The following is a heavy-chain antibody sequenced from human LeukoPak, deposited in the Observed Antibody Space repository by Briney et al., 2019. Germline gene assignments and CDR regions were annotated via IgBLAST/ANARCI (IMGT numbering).Heavy chain of an antibody. D-gene: IGHD1-26*01. Sequence: ASVKVSCKASGYTFTSYDINWVRQATGQGLEWMGWMNPNSGNTGYAQKFQGRVTMTRNTSISTAYMELSSLRSEDTAVYYCARAPEWGKANYYYYMDVWGKGTTAPSP. J-gene: IGHJ6*03. CDR1: GYTFTSYD. CDR3: ARAPEWGKANYYYYMDV. CDR2: MNPNSGNT. V-gene: IGHV1-8*01.